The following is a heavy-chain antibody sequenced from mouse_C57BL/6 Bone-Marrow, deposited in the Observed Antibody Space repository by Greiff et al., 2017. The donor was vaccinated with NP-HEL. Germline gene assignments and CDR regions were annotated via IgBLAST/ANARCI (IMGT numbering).Heavy chain of an antibody. CDR3: ARDNWDWYFDV. CDR2: SRNKANDYTT. Sequence: EVQLVESGGGLVQSGRSLRLSCATSGFTFSDFYMEWVRQAPGKGLEWIAASRNKANDYTTEYSASVKGRFLLSRDTSQNILYLQMNALKAEDTAIYYCARDNWDWYFDVWGTGTTVTVSS. J-gene: IGHJ1*03. D-gene: IGHD4-1*01. V-gene: IGHV7-1*01. CDR1: GFTFSDFY.